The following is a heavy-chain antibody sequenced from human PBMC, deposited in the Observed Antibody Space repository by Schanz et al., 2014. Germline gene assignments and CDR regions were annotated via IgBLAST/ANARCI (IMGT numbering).Heavy chain of an antibody. V-gene: IGHV3-23*01. CDR2: ISGSGASR. Sequence: EVQLLESGGTLIQPGGSLRLSCAASGFTFSNYAMTWVRQAPGKGLEWVSTISGSGASRYYADSVEGRFTISRDKSKNEVYLQLNSLKVEDAALYYCARFLARYQYYGVDVWGQGTTVIVSS. CDR1: GFTFSNYA. CDR3: ARFLARYQYYGVDV. J-gene: IGHJ6*02. D-gene: IGHD3-3*01.